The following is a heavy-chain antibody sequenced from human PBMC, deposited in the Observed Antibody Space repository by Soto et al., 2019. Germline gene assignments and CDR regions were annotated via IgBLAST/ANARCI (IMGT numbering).Heavy chain of an antibody. CDR2: ILPRLGLT. Sequence: QVQLVQSGAEVKKPGSSVKVSCKASGGTFGNYGINWVRQAPGQGLEWVGGILPRLGLTKSAQRFQGRVTFTADESTNTAYMELSSLRFEDTAVFYCTRDPYYDDVGLFYESADWGQGTLVTVSS. D-gene: IGHD3-16*01. CDR1: GGTFGNYG. CDR3: TRDPYYDDVGLFYESAD. J-gene: IGHJ4*02. V-gene: IGHV1-69*01.